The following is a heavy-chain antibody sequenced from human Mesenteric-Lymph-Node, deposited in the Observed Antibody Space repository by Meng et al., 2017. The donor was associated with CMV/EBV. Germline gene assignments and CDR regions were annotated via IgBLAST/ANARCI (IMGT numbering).Heavy chain of an antibody. D-gene: IGHD3-3*02. CDR1: GGTFSSYT. CDR2: IIPILGIA. CDR3: ARDQLAAPYRHGMDV. V-gene: IGHV1-69*04. Sequence: SVKVSCKASGGTFSSYTISWVRQAPGQGLEWMGRIIPILGIANYAQKFQGRVTITADKSTSTAYMELSSLRSEDTAVYYCARDQLAAPYRHGMDVWGQGTTVTVSS. J-gene: IGHJ6*02.